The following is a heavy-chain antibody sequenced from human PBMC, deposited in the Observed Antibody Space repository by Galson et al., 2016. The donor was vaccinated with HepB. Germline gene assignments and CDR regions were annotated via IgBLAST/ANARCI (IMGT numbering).Heavy chain of an antibody. CDR1: GYSSSDYW. V-gene: IGHV5-51*01. J-gene: IGHJ5*02. CDR2: LHPGDSDI. CDR3: ARGENYDSDGLGLADWFDP. Sequence: QSGAEVKKPGESLKISCKASGYSSSDYWIGWVRQMPGKGLEWMGILHPGDSDIRYSPSFQGQVTISADKSISTAYLQWSTLQASDTAMYFCARGENYDSDGLGLADWFDPWGQGTLVTVSS. D-gene: IGHD3-22*01.